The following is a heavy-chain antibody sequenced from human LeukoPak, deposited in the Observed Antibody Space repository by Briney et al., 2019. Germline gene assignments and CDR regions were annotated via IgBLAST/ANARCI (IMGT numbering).Heavy chain of an antibody. CDR3: ARVDLVVAATYHAFDI. V-gene: IGHV3-74*01. J-gene: IGHJ3*02. CDR1: GFTFSSYW. D-gene: IGHD2-15*01. CDR2: INSDGSST. Sequence: PGGSLRLSXAASGFTFSSYWMHWVRQAPGKGLVWVSRINSDGSSTTYADSVKGRFTISRDNAKNTLYLQMNSLRAEDTAVYYCARVDLVVAATYHAFDIWGQGTMVTVSS.